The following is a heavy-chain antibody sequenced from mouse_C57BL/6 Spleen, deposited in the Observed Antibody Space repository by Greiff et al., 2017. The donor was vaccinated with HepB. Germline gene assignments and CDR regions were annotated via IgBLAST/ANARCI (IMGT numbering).Heavy chain of an antibody. V-gene: IGHV1-59*01. Sequence: VQLKQPGAELVRPGPSVKLSCKASGYTFTSYWMHWVKQRPGQGLEWIGVIDPSDSYTNYNQKFKGKATLTVDTSSSTAYMQLSSLTSEDSAVYYCAKRGDSYYSNYFDYWGQGTTLTVSS. D-gene: IGHD2-5*01. CDR1: GYTFTSYW. CDR2: IDPSDSYT. J-gene: IGHJ2*01. CDR3: AKRGDSYYSNYFDY.